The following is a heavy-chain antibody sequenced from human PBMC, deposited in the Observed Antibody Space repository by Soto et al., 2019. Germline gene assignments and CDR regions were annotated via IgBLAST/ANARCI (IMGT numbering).Heavy chain of an antibody. V-gene: IGHV3-15*07. CDR1: GFTFSNAW. Sequence: EVQLVESGGGLVKPGGSLRLSCAASGFTFSNAWMNWVRQAPGKGLEWVGRIKSKTDGGTTDYAAPVKGRFTISRDDSKNTLYLQMNSLKPEDTAVYYCTTDPRDLTGTTHGMDVWGQGTTVTVSS. CDR2: IKSKTDGGTT. CDR3: TTDPRDLTGTTHGMDV. J-gene: IGHJ6*02. D-gene: IGHD1-20*01.